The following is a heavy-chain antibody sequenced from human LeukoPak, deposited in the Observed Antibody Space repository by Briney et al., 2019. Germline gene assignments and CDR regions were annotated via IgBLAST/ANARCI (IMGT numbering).Heavy chain of an antibody. Sequence: SETLSLTCTVSGDSISSYYWGWIRQPPGKGLEWIGYIYYSGSTNYNPSLKSRVTISVDTSKNQFSLKLSSVTAADTAVYYCARDRYSNGMDVWGQGTTVIVSS. CDR1: GDSISSYY. D-gene: IGHD3-16*02. J-gene: IGHJ6*02. V-gene: IGHV4-59*01. CDR3: ARDRYSNGMDV. CDR2: IYYSGST.